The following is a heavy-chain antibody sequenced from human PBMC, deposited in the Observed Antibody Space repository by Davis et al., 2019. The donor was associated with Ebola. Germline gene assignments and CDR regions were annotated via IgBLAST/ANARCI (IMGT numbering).Heavy chain of an antibody. V-gene: IGHV1-69*11. J-gene: IGHJ6*02. D-gene: IGHD4-17*01. CDR3: ARETTVTTFGYYGMDV. CDR1: GGTFSSYA. Sequence: SVKVSCKASGGTFSSYAISWVRQAPGQGLEWMGRIIPILGTANYAQKFQGRVTITADESTSTAYMELSSLRSEDTAVYYCARETTVTTFGYYGMDVWGQGTTVTVSS. CDR2: IIPILGTA.